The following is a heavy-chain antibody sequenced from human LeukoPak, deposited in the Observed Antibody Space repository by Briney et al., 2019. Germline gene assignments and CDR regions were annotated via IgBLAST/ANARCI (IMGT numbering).Heavy chain of an antibody. CDR3: ARDYSGYDGYYYYYMDV. D-gene: IGHD5-12*01. V-gene: IGHV3-7*01. CDR2: IKQDGSEK. CDR1: GFTLSRYS. J-gene: IGHJ6*03. Sequence: PGGSLRLSCAASGFTLSRYSMNWVCQAPGKGLEWVANIKQDGSEKYYVDSVKGRFTISRDNAKNSLYLQMNSLRAEDTAVYYCARDYSGYDGYYYYYMDVWGKGTTVTVSS.